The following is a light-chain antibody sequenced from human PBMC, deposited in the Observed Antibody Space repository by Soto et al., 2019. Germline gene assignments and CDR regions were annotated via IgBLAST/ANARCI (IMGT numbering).Light chain of an antibody. Sequence: DIQMTQFPSSLSASVGDRATITCRASETISDYLNWYQHKPGTAPRLLIFAASSLQSGVPSRFSGGGSGTNFTLTITSLHPEDFVTYYCQQSYRTPRTFGGGTKVEIQ. CDR3: QQSYRTPRT. J-gene: IGKJ4*01. CDR2: AAS. CDR1: ETISDY. V-gene: IGKV1-39*01.